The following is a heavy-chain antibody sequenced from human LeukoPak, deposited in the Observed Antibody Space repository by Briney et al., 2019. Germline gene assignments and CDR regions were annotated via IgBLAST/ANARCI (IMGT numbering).Heavy chain of an antibody. V-gene: IGHV3-33*01. CDR3: ARDRTWYSGFGMDV. Sequence: GGSLRLSCAASGFTFSSYGMHWVRQAPGKGLEWVAVIWYDGSNKYYADSVKGRFTISRDNSKNTLYLQMNSLRAEDTAVYYCARDRTWYSGFGMDVWGQGTTVTVSS. CDR2: IWYDGSNK. D-gene: IGHD6-6*01. CDR1: GFTFSSYG. J-gene: IGHJ6*02.